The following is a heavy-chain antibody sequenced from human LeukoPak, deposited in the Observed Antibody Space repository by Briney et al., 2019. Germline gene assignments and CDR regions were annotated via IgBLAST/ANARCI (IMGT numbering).Heavy chain of an antibody. CDR3: ARWRGYASDWSGPFDD. J-gene: IGHJ4*02. V-gene: IGHV1-2*02. Sequence: ASVTVSCTASGYTFTGHHMHWVRQAPGQGLEWMGWINPNSGGTNYGQKFQGRVTMTRDTSISTAYMVLSRLRSDDTAVYYCARWRGYASDWSGPFDDWGQGTLVTVSS. CDR1: GYTFTGHH. CDR2: INPNSGGT. D-gene: IGHD6-19*01.